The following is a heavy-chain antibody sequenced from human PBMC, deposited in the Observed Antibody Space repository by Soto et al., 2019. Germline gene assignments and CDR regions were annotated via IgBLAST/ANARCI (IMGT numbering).Heavy chain of an antibody. Sequence: QVQLVESGGGVVQPGRSLRLSCAASGFTFSSYDMHWVRQAPGKGLEWVAVISYDGSNKYYADSVKGRFTISRDNSKNALYLQMNSLRAEDTAVYYCARDDAVAGTYWGQGTLVTVSS. V-gene: IGHV3-30-3*01. CDR2: ISYDGSNK. CDR3: ARDDAVAGTY. J-gene: IGHJ4*02. CDR1: GFTFSSYD. D-gene: IGHD6-19*01.